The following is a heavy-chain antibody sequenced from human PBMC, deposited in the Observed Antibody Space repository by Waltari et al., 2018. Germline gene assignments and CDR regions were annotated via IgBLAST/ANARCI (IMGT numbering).Heavy chain of an antibody. V-gene: IGHV3-23*01. Sequence: EVQLLESGGGLVQPGGSLRLSCAASGLTFINYGMSWVRQAPGKGLGWVLGISGSGGGTYYADSVKGRFTISRDNSKNTLYLQMNSLRADDSAFYYCARAYNWNDFFDFWGLGTLVTVSS. CDR3: ARAYNWNDFFDF. CDR1: GLTFINYG. CDR2: ISGSGGGT. J-gene: IGHJ4*02. D-gene: IGHD1-1*01.